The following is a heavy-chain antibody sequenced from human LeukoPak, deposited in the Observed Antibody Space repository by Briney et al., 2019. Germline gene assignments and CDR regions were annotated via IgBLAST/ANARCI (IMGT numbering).Heavy chain of an antibody. CDR1: GDSVSSNSAA. CDR3: ARTTCSGGTCSVSFDS. D-gene: IGHD2-15*01. Sequence: SQTLSLTCAISGDSVSSNSAAWNWIRQSPSRGLEWLGRTYYRSKWYNNYAVSVKSRITANPDTSKDQLSLQLNSVTPEDTAVYYCARTTCSGGTCSVSFDSWGQGTPVTVSS. J-gene: IGHJ4*02. V-gene: IGHV6-1*01. CDR2: TYYRSKWYN.